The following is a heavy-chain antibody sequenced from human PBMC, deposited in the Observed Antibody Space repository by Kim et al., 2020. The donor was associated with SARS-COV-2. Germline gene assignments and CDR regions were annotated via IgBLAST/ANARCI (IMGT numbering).Heavy chain of an antibody. J-gene: IGHJ4*02. CDR2: ITSSSSYK. D-gene: IGHD1-20*01. CDR3: ARGYKSTVGY. CDR1: GFTLSSYS. V-gene: IGHV3-21*01. Sequence: GGSLRLSCAASGFTLSSYSVNWVRQAPGKGLEWASSITSSSSYKHYADSVKGRFTISRDNAKNSLYLQMNSLRAEDTAVYYCARGYKSTVGYWGQGTLVTVSS.